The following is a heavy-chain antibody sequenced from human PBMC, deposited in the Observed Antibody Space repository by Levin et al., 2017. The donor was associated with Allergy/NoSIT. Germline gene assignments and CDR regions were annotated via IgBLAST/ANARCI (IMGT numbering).Heavy chain of an antibody. Sequence: GGSLRLSCAASGFTFSSYWMSWVRQAPGKGLEWVANIKQDGSEKYYVDSVKGRFTISRDNAKNSLYLQMNSLRAEDTAVYYCARKYYVFWSGYSLNDAFDIWGQGTMVTVSS. CDR1: GFTFSSYW. D-gene: IGHD3-3*01. V-gene: IGHV3-7*01. CDR2: IKQDGSEK. J-gene: IGHJ3*02. CDR3: ARKYYVFWSGYSLNDAFDI.